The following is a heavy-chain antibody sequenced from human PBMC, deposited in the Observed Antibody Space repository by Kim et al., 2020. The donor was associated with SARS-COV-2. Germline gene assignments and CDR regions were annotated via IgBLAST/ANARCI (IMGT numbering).Heavy chain of an antibody. V-gene: IGHV3-11*06. CDR3: ARGNGYAGRFDP. D-gene: IGHD5-18*01. J-gene: IGHJ5*02. Sequence: YADSVKGRFTISRDNAKNSLYLQMNSLRAEDTAVFYCARGNGYAGRFDPWGQGTLVTVSS.